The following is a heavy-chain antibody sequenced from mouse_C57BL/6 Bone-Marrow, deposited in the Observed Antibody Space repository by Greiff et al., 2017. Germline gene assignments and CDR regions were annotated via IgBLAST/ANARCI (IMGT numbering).Heavy chain of an antibody. CDR1: GYTFTSYG. D-gene: IGHD1-1*01. J-gene: IGHJ1*03. Sequence: VQLVESGAELARPGASVKLSCKASGYTFTSYGISWVKQRTGQGLEWIGEIYPRSGNTYYNEKFKGKATLTADKSSSTAYMELRSLTSEDSAVYFGAKSYGSSWYFDVWGTGTTVTVSS. V-gene: IGHV1-81*01. CDR3: AKSYGSSWYFDV. CDR2: IYPRSGNT.